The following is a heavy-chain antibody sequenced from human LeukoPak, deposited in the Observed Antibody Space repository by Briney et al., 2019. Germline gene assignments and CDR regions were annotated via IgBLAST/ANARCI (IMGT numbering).Heavy chain of an antibody. V-gene: IGHV5-51*01. J-gene: IGHJ4*02. D-gene: IGHD5-18*01. CDR2: IYPGDSDT. CDR1: GYSFTTYW. CDR3: ARGKIGYSYGSYY. Sequence: GESLKISCKGSGYSFTTYWIGWVRQMPGRGLEWMGIIYPGDSDTRYSPSFQGQVTISADKSISTAYLQWSSLKASDTAIYYCARGKIGYSYGSYYWGQGTLVTVSS.